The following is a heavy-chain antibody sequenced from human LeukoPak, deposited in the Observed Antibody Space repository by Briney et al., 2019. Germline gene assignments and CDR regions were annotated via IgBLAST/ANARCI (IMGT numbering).Heavy chain of an antibody. CDR2: IIPIFGTA. Sequence: ASVTVSFTASGGTFSSYAISWVRQAPGQGLEWMGGIIPIFGTANYAQKFQGRVTITADESTSTAYMELSSLRSEDTAVYYCAMSDSSGYYYFDYYYGMDVWGQGTTVTVSS. V-gene: IGHV1-69*13. CDR1: GGTFSSYA. J-gene: IGHJ6*02. CDR3: AMSDSSGYYYFDYYYGMDV. D-gene: IGHD3-22*01.